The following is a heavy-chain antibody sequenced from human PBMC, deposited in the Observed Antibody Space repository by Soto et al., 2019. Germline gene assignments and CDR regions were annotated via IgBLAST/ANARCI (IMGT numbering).Heavy chain of an antibody. CDR2: ISWNSGSI. D-gene: IGHD5-12*01. CDR1: GFTFDDYA. CDR3: AKVREVATIIVPDYFDY. Sequence: PGGSLRLSCAASGFTFDDYAMHWVRQAPGKGLEWVSGISWNSGSIGYADSVKGRFTISRDNAKNSLYLQMNSLRAEDTALYYCAKVREVATIIVPDYFDYWGQGTLVTVSS. J-gene: IGHJ4*02. V-gene: IGHV3-9*01.